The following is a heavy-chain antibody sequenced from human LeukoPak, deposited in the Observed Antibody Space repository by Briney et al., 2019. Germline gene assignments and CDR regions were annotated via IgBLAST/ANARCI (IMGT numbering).Heavy chain of an antibody. CDR2: IYYSGST. Sequence: SETLSLTCTVSSGSISSGGYYWSWIRQHPGNGLEWIGYIYYSGSTYYNPSLKSRVTISVDTSKNQFSLKLSSVTAADTAVYYCASADYYDSSGYPNGFDYWGQGTLVTVSS. CDR1: SGSISSGGYY. V-gene: IGHV4-31*03. CDR3: ASADYYDSSGYPNGFDY. J-gene: IGHJ4*02. D-gene: IGHD3-22*01.